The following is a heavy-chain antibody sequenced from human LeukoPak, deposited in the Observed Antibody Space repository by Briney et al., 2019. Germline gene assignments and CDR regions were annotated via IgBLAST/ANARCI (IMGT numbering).Heavy chain of an antibody. J-gene: IGHJ6*04. CDR2: INTDGSST. CDR1: GFTFSNYW. V-gene: IGHV3-74*01. Sequence: GGSLRLSCAASGFTFSNYWMHWVRQAPGKGLVWVSRINTDGSSTSYVDSVKGRFTISRDNAENTMFLQMNSLRAEDSAIYYCARDLAAWDVWGKGTTVTVSS. CDR3: ARDLAAWDV.